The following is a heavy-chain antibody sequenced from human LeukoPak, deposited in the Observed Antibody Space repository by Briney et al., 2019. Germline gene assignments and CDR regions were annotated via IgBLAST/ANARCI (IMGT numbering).Heavy chain of an antibody. V-gene: IGHV3-30*03. Sequence: GRSLRLSCAASGFTFSSYGMHWVRQAPGKGLEWVAVISYDGSNEYYADSVKGRFTISRDNSKNTLYLQMNSLRAEDTAVYYCARDQGFTHFDYWGQGTLVTVSS. CDR2: ISYDGSNE. D-gene: IGHD2-15*01. J-gene: IGHJ4*02. CDR1: GFTFSSYG. CDR3: ARDQGFTHFDY.